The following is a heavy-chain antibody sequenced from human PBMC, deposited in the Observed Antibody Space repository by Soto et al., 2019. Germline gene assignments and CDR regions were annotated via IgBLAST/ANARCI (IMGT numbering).Heavy chain of an antibody. J-gene: IGHJ6*02. CDR2: IIPIFGTA. CDR3: ARGGYCSGGSCPGPYYYYYGMDV. Sequence: QVQLVQSGAEVKKPGSSVKVSCKASGGTFSSYAISWVRQAPGQGLEWMGGIIPIFGTANYEQKFQGRVTTTADESTSTAYMELSSLRSEDTAVYYCARGGYCSGGSCPGPYYYYYGMDVWGQGTTVTVSS. V-gene: IGHV1-69*01. CDR1: GGTFSSYA. D-gene: IGHD2-15*01.